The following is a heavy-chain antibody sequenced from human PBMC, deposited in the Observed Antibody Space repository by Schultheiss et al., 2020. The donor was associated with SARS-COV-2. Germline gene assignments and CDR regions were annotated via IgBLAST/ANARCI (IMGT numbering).Heavy chain of an antibody. Sequence: SETLSLTCTVSGGSISSSSYYWGWIRQPPGKGLEWIGSIYYSGSTYYNPSLKSRVTISVDTSKNQFSLKLTSVTAADTAVFYCARAVTGPKRYFDLWGRGTLVTVSS. CDR3: ARAVTGPKRYFDL. V-gene: IGHV4-39*07. D-gene: IGHD6-19*01. CDR2: IYYSGST. J-gene: IGHJ2*01. CDR1: GGSISSSSYY.